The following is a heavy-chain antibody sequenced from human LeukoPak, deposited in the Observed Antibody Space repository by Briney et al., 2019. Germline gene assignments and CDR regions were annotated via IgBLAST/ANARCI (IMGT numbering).Heavy chain of an antibody. J-gene: IGHJ4*02. Sequence: PGGSLRLSCAASGFTFSSYEMNWVRQAPGKGLEWVSYISSSGSTIYYADSVKGRFTISRDNAKNSLYLQMNSLRAEDTAVYYCASLIGGDYGDYEVDYWGQGTLVTVSS. CDR3: ASLIGGDYGDYEVDY. CDR2: ISSSGSTI. D-gene: IGHD4-17*01. CDR1: GFTFSSYE. V-gene: IGHV3-48*03.